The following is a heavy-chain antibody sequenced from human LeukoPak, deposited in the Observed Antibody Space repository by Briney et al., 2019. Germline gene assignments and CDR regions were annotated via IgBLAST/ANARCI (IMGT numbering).Heavy chain of an antibody. CDR2: IFHTGST. Sequence: SETLSLTCTVSGYSISSGYYWAWIRQPPGKGLEWIGSIFHTGSTYHNPSLKSRVTISVDKSKNQFSLKLNSVTAADTAVYYCAIKPPSGWFGTGWLDPWGQGTLVTVSS. J-gene: IGHJ5*02. D-gene: IGHD3-10*01. CDR1: GYSISSGYY. CDR3: AIKPPSGWFGTGWLDP. V-gene: IGHV4-38-2*02.